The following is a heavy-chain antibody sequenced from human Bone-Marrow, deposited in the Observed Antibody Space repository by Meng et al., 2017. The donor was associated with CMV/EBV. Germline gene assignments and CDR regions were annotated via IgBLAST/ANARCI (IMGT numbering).Heavy chain of an antibody. Sequence: GESLKISCAASGFTFSNCAMTWVRQAPGKGLEWVAFIRYDESNKYYADSVKGRFTISRDNSKNTLYLQMNSLRSDDTALYYCAKDYGMKGTGGAYFDYWGQGTLVTVSS. CDR3: AKDYGMKGTGGAYFDY. V-gene: IGHV3-30*02. J-gene: IGHJ4*02. CDR2: IRYDESNK. D-gene: IGHD2-8*02. CDR1: GFTFSNCA.